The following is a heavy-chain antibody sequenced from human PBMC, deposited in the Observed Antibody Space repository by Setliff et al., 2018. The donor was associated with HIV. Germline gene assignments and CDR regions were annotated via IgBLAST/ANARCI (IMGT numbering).Heavy chain of an antibody. Sequence: ASVKVSCKASGYPFTSYGISWVRQAPGQGLEWMGWISAYNGNTNYAQKLQGRVTMTTDTSTSTAYMELRSLRSDDTAVYYCARDLYSSGWFGGDYWGQGTLVTVSS. CDR3: ARDLYSSGWFGGDY. J-gene: IGHJ4*02. V-gene: IGHV1-18*01. D-gene: IGHD6-19*01. CDR1: GYPFTSYG. CDR2: ISAYNGNT.